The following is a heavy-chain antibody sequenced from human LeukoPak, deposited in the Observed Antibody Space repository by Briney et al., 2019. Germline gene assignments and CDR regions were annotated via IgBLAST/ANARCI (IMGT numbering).Heavy chain of an antibody. D-gene: IGHD6-13*01. CDR1: GGSFSDYY. V-gene: IGHV4-34*01. J-gene: IGHJ4*02. Sequence: PSETLSLTCAVYGGSFSDYYWTWIRQPPGKGLEWIGEVNHSGSTNYNPSLKSRVTISVDTSKNQFSLKLSSVTAADTAVYYCARDEYQLLFNRGIAAAGTSFFDYWGQGTLVTVSS. CDR2: VNHSGST. CDR3: ARDEYQLLFNRGIAAAGTSFFDY.